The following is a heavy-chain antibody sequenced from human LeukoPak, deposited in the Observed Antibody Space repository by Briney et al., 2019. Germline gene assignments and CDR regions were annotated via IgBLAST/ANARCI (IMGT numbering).Heavy chain of an antibody. CDR3: ARDRMAAADWD. CDR1: GFTFSSYE. D-gene: IGHD6-13*01. CDR2: ISSSGSTI. V-gene: IGHV3-48*03. Sequence: GGSLRLSCAASGFTFSSYEMNWVRQAPGKGLEWVSYISSSGSTIYYADSVKGRFTISRDNAKNSLYLQMNGLRAEDTAVYYCARDRMAAADWDWGQGTLVTVSS. J-gene: IGHJ4*02.